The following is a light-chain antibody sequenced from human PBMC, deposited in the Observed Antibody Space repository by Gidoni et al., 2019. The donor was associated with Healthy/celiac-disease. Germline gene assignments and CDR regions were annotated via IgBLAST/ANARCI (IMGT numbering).Light chain of an antibody. V-gene: IGLV2-23*03. CDR1: NSDVGSYNL. CDR2: EGS. Sequence: QSALTQPASVSGSPGQSITISCTGTNSDVGSYNLVSWYQQHPGKAPKLMIYEGSKRPSGVSKRFSGSKSGNTASLTISGLQAEDEADYYCCSYAGSSTFEWVFGGGTKLTVL. J-gene: IGLJ3*02. CDR3: CSYAGSSTFEWV.